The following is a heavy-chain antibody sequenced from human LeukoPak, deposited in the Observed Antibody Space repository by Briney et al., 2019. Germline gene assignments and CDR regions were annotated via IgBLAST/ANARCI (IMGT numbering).Heavy chain of an antibody. J-gene: IGHJ5*02. CDR1: GGTFSSYA. V-gene: IGHV1-69*04. CDR3: ASDRRRFGEFNWFDP. D-gene: IGHD3-10*01. Sequence: GASVKVSCKASGGTFSSYAISWVRQAPGQGLEWMGRIIPILGIANYAQKFQGRVTITADESTSTAYMELSSLRSEDTAVYYCASDRRRFGEFNWFDPWGQGTLVTVSS. CDR2: IIPILGIA.